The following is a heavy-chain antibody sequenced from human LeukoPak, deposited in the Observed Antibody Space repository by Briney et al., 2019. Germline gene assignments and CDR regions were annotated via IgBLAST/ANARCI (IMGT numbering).Heavy chain of an antibody. V-gene: IGHV4-59*12. CDR2: IYYSGST. CDR3: ASTHCASPSCYSYYYSGLDV. J-gene: IGHJ6*02. D-gene: IGHD2-2*01. Sequence: SETLSLTCSVSGGSMSRYYWSWIRQPPGKGLEWIGYIYYSGSTNYNPSLKSRVTISVDTSKKEFSLKLSSVTAADTVVYYCASTHCASPSCYSYYYSGLDVWGQGTTVIVSS. CDR1: GGSMSRYY.